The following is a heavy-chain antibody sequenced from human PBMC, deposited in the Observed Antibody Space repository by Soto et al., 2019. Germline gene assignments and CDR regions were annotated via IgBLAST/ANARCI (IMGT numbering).Heavy chain of an antibody. CDR1: GFTFSSYW. CDR3: AREGALLRYFDWSSIDY. J-gene: IGHJ4*02. Sequence: GSLRLSCAASGFTFSSYWMSWVRQAPGKGLEWVANIKQDGSEKYYVDSVKGRFTISRDNAKNSLYLQMNSLRAEDTAVYYCAREGALLRYFDWSSIDYWGQGTLVTVSS. V-gene: IGHV3-7*01. D-gene: IGHD3-9*01. CDR2: IKQDGSEK.